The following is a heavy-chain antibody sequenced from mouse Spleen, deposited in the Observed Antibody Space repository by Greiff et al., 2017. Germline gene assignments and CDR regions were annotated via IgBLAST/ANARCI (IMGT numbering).Heavy chain of an antibody. V-gene: IGHV14-1*01. D-gene: IGHD1-1*01. Sequence: VQLQQSGAELVRPGASVKLSCTASGFNIKDYYMHWVKQRPEQGLEWIGRVDPEDGDTEYAPKFQGKATMTADTSSNTAYLQLSSLTSEDTAVYYCTTEEFKGSSYVGAMDYWGQGTSVTVSS. CDR3: TTEEFKGSSYVGAMDY. CDR1: GFNIKDYY. J-gene: IGHJ4*01. CDR2: VDPEDGDT.